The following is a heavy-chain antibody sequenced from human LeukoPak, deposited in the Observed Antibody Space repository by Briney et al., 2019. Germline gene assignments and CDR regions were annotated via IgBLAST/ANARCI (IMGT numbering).Heavy chain of an antibody. Sequence: GGSLRLSCAGSGFTFSSYWMHWVRQAPGKGRGWVSSISSSSSYTYCTDSVKGRFTISRDNAKNSLYLQMNSLRAEDMALYYCAKDIKGYSSSWYGRRDYYYYYMDVWGKGTTVTVSS. CDR1: GFTFSSYW. CDR2: ISSSSSYT. J-gene: IGHJ6*03. D-gene: IGHD6-13*01. CDR3: AKDIKGYSSSWYGRRDYYYYYMDV. V-gene: IGHV3-21*04.